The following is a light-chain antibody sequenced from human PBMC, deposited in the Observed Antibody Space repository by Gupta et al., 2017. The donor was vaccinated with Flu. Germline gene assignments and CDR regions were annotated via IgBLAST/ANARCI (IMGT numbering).Light chain of an antibody. CDR3: QQYGDSPPT. CDR1: QSVIYSY. J-gene: IGKJ1*01. CDR2: GAS. V-gene: IGKV3-20*01. Sequence: ERATLSCRASQSVIYSYLAWYQHKPGQAPRLLIYGASSRATGIPDRFTGSGSGTDFTLTISRLDPEDFAVYCCQQYGDSPPTFGHGTKVELK.